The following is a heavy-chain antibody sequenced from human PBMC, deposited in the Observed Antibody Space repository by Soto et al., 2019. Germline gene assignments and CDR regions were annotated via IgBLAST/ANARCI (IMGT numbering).Heavy chain of an antibody. J-gene: IGHJ4*02. D-gene: IGHD6-19*01. CDR1: GFTFSSYA. V-gene: IGHV3-23*01. CDR3: AKDALAGPAYYFDY. Sequence: GGSLRLSCAASGFTFSSYAMSWVRQAPGKGLEWVSSISGSGTTTYYADSVKGRFTISRDNSKNTLYLQMNSLRAEDTAVYYCAKDALAGPAYYFDYWGQGTLVTVSS. CDR2: ISGSGTTT.